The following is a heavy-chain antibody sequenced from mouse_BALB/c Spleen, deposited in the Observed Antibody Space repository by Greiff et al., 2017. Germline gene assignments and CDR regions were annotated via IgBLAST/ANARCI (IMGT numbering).Heavy chain of an antibody. Sequence: QVQLQQSGAELMKPGASVKISCKATGYTFSSYWIEWVKQRPGHGLEWIGEILPGSGSTNYNEKFKGKATFTADTSSNTAYMQLSSLTSEDSAVYYCARRRGYGSYYAMDYWGQGTSVTVSS. D-gene: IGHD1-2*01. CDR1: GYTFSSYW. CDR3: ARRRGYGSYYAMDY. CDR2: ILPGSGST. V-gene: IGHV1-9*01. J-gene: IGHJ4*01.